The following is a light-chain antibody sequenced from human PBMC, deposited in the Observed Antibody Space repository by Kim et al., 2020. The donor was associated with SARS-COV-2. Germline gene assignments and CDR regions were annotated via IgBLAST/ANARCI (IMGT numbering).Light chain of an antibody. CDR3: QQYKSYPLT. CDR1: QSINNE. V-gene: IGKV1-5*03. Sequence: DIQMTQSPSTLSAFVGDRVSITCRASQSINNELAWYQQKPGTAPKLLIYRAVNLQSGVPSRFSASESGTEFTITISSLQPDDFATYYCQQYKSYPLTFGGGTKVDIK. CDR2: RAV. J-gene: IGKJ4*01.